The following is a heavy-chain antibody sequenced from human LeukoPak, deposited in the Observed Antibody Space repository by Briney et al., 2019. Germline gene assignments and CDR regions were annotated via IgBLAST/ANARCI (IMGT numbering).Heavy chain of an antibody. Sequence: SETLSLTCTVSGGSISGYYWSWIRQPPRKGLEWIGYIYYSGSTSYNPSLESRVTISVDTSKNQFSLKLSSVTAADTALYYCARRGLVSGYYPYWGQGSLVTVSS. V-gene: IGHV4-59*08. J-gene: IGHJ4*02. CDR1: GGSISGYY. CDR3: ARRGLVSGYYPY. D-gene: IGHD3-16*02. CDR2: IYYSGST.